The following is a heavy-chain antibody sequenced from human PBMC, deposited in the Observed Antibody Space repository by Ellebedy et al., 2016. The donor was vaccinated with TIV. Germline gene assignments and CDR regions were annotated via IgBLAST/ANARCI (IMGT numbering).Heavy chain of an antibody. J-gene: IGHJ4*02. CDR3: VRDSYGHTAPPFY. V-gene: IGHV3-49*03. CDR1: GFSFGDYA. D-gene: IGHD5-18*01. CDR2: IAGKGYDETT. Sequence: PGGSLRLSCTASGFSFGDYAMSWFRQPPGKGLEWVGFIAGKGYDETTEYAASVKGRFTISRDDSNDIAYLQMNSLKSEDTAVYYCVRDSYGHTAPPFYWGQGTLVTVSS.